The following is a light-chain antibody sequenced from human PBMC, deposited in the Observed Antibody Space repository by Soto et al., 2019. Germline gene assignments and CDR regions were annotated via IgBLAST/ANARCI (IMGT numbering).Light chain of an antibody. CDR1: QSIRSD. CDR2: AAS. Sequence: DIQMTQSPSSLSASVGDRVTITCRASQSIRSDLNWYQQKPGKAPNLLIYAASSLQSGVPPRFSGSGSGTDFTLTISSLQPEDFATYYCQQSYSTPSFGQGTKVDIK. J-gene: IGKJ1*01. CDR3: QQSYSTPS. V-gene: IGKV1-39*01.